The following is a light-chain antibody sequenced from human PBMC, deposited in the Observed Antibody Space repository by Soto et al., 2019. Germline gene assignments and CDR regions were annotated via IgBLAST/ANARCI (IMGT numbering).Light chain of an antibody. CDR2: KAS. V-gene: IGKV1-5*03. J-gene: IGKJ1*01. Sequence: DIQMTQSPSTLSASVGDRVTITCRASQSITDWLAWYQQKPGKAPKFLIYKASNLEGGVPSRFSGSGSGTEFTLTISSLQPDDFATYYCQYWDVSSLTFGQGTKVEIK. CDR1: QSITDW. CDR3: QYWDVSSLT.